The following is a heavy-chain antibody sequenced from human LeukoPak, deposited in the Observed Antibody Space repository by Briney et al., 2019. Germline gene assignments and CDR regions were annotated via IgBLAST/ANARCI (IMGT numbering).Heavy chain of an antibody. Sequence: ASVKVSCKASGYTFTGYYMHWVRQAPGQGLEWMGCINPNSGGTNYAQKLQGRVTMPRDTSISTAYMALSRLRSDDTAVYYCARDLEYSDYGGNSYYFDYWGQGTLVTVSS. D-gene: IGHD4-23*01. CDR1: GYTFTGYY. CDR2: INPNSGGT. V-gene: IGHV1-2*02. J-gene: IGHJ4*02. CDR3: ARDLEYSDYGGNSYYFDY.